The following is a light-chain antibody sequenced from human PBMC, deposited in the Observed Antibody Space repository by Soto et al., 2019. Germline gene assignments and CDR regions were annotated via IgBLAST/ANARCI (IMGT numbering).Light chain of an antibody. V-gene: IGKV1-12*01. CDR3: QQYLDWPRT. Sequence: DIQMTQAPSSVSASVGDRVSITWLASQDIGSYLAWYQQIPGKAPKLLIYIASSLESGVPSRFRGSGSGTEFTLTISSLQSDDFAVYYCQQYLDWPRTFGQGTKVDI. J-gene: IGKJ1*01. CDR2: IAS. CDR1: QDIGSY.